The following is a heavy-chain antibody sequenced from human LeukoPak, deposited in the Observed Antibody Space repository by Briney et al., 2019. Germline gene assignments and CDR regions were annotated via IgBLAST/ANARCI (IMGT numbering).Heavy chain of an antibody. J-gene: IGHJ4*02. CDR2: IYYSGST. D-gene: IGHD6-13*01. Sequence: SETLSLTCTVSGGSITSYYWSWIRQPPGKGLEWIGYIYYSGSTNYNPSLKSRVTISVDTSKNQFSLKLSSVTAADTAVYYCARDRRQLFDCWGQGTLVTVSS. V-gene: IGHV4-59*01. CDR3: ARDRRQLFDC. CDR1: GGSITSYY.